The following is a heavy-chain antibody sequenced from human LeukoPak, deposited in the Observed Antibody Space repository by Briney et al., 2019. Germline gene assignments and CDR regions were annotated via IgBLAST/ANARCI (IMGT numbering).Heavy chain of an antibody. CDR2: IYTTGST. CDR3: ARDRFGYYFDY. V-gene: IGHV4-4*07. Sequence: SETLSLTCTVSGGPIKDYYWTWIRQPAGKGLEWIGRIYTTGSTNYNPSLQSRVTMSVDTSKNQFSLKLTPVTAADTAMYYCARDRFGYYFDYWGQGTLVTVSS. D-gene: IGHD3-10*01. CDR1: GGPIKDYY. J-gene: IGHJ4*02.